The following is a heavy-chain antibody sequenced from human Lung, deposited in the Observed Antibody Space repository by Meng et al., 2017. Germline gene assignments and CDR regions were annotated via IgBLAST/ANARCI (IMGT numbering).Heavy chain of an antibody. J-gene: IGHJ4*02. V-gene: IGHV1-8*01. CDR3: ARAIFALANSDY. Sequence: QVQRVQSGAEAKKRGASGKVPGKASGYTFTSYDINWVRQATGQGLEWMGWMNPNRGNTGYAQKFQGRVTMTMNTSISTAYMELSSLRSEDTAVYYCARAIFALANSDYWGQGTLVTVSS. D-gene: IGHD3-3*01. CDR1: GYTFTSYD. CDR2: MNPNRGNT.